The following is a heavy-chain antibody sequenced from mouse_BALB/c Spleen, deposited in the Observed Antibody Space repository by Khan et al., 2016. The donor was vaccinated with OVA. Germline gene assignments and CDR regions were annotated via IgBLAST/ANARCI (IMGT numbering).Heavy chain of an antibody. CDR3: ARDYWFAY. J-gene: IGHJ3*01. CDR2: ISSGDTT. Sequence: EVELVESGGGLVKPGGSLKLSCAASGFTFSNYGVSWVRQTPAKRLEWVASISSGDTTYYPDSVKGRFTISRDNARNILYLQMSSLRSEDMAMYYCARDYWFAYWGQGTLVTVSA. V-gene: IGHV5-6-5*01. CDR1: GFTFSNYG.